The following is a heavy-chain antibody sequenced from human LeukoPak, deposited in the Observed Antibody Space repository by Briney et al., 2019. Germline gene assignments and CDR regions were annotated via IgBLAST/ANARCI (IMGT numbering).Heavy chain of an antibody. V-gene: IGHV3-7*01. Sequence: GGSLRLSCVASGVAIRNSWMSWVRQAPGKGLEWVANIHPDGSVQNYVDSVKGRFTISRDNAKNSLYLQMNSLRAEDTAVYYCARGSDYVWGSYRRTYYYGMDVWGQGTTVTVSS. CDR3: ARGSDYVWGSYRRTYYYGMDV. D-gene: IGHD3-16*01. CDR2: IHPDGSVQ. J-gene: IGHJ6*02. CDR1: GVAIRNSW.